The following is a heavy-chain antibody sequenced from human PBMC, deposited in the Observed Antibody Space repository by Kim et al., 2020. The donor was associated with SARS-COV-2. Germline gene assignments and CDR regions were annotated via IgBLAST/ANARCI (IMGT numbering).Heavy chain of an antibody. J-gene: IGHJ5*02. D-gene: IGHD2-15*01. V-gene: IGHV1-3*01. CDR3: ARDKDALNWFDP. Sequence: KYSQEFQGRVTITRDTSASTAYMELSSLRSEDPAVYYCARDKDALNWFDPWGQGTLVTVSS.